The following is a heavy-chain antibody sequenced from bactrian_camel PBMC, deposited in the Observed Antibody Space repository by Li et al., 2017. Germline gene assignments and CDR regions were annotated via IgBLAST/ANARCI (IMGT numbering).Heavy chain of an antibody. CDR2: ISFDGTP. Sequence: HVQLVESGGGLVQPGGSLNLSCTAPGFTSNGCSMDWFRQAAGKEREWVSSISFDGTPMYADFAKGRFTISQDNGKNTVYLQMNSLKPEDTGMYYCAAGSTYGAYCGAIEDSFEFWGHQGTQVTVS. D-gene: IGHD1*01. CDR1: GFTSNGCS. V-gene: IGHV3S1*01. J-gene: IGHJ4*01.